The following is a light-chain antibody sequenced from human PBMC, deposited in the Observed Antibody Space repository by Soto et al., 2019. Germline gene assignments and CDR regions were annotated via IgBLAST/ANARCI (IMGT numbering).Light chain of an antibody. CDR3: QQANSFPRT. V-gene: IGKV1-5*01. Sequence: DIQMTQSPSTLSASVGDRITITCRASQSVSRRLAWYQQKPGKAPKLLIYVASSLDSGVPSRFSGRGSGTEFTLTISSLQPDDCATYYCQQANSFPRTFGGGTKVDIK. CDR2: VAS. J-gene: IGKJ4*01. CDR1: QSVSRR.